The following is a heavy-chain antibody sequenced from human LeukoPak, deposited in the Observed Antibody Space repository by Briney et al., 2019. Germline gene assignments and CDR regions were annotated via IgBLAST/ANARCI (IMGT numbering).Heavy chain of an antibody. CDR1: GFTFSSYW. J-gene: IGHJ4*02. CDR3: TREGYTSTWYGAFDY. CDR2: IKQDGSEK. V-gene: IGHV3-7*03. D-gene: IGHD6-13*01. Sequence: GGSLRLSCAASGFTFSSYWMSWVRQAPGTGLEWVANIKQDGSEKYYVDSVKGRFTISRDNAKNSLYLQMNSLRAEDTAVYYCTREGYTSTWYGAFDYWGQGTLVTVSS.